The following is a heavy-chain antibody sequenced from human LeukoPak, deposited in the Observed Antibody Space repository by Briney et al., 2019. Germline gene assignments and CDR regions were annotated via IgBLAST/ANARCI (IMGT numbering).Heavy chain of an antibody. CDR3: TGVPREGYSH. CDR2: INPNSGDT. Sequence: ASVKLSFKASGYTFTSHDINWVRQAPGQGLEWVGYINPNSGDTGYAQKFQGRVTLTRDTSINTAYIELTSLRSEDTAVYYCTGVPREGYSHWGQGTLVTVSS. D-gene: IGHD2-15*01. J-gene: IGHJ4*02. CDR1: GYTFTSHD. V-gene: IGHV1-8*01.